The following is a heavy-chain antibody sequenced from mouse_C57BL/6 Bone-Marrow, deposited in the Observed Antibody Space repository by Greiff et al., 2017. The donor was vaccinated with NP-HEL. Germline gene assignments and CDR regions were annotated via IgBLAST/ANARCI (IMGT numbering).Heavy chain of an antibody. CDR2: IYPGSGST. CDR1: GYTFTSYW. V-gene: IGHV1-55*01. D-gene: IGHD1-1*01. Sequence: VQLQQPGAELVKPGASVKMSCKASGYTFTSYWITWVKQRPGQGLEWIGDIYPGSGSTNYNEKFKSKATLTVDTSSSTAYMQLSSLTSEDSAVYYCAREGYYGSHAWFAYWGQGTLVTVSA. J-gene: IGHJ3*01. CDR3: AREGYYGSHAWFAY.